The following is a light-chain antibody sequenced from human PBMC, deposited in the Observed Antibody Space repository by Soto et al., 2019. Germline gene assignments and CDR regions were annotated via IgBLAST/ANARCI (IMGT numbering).Light chain of an antibody. V-gene: IGLV4-60*03. CDR2: LEGSGNY. J-gene: IGLJ7*01. CDR1: SGHSSYI. Sequence: QLVLTQSSSASASLGSSVKLTCTLSSGHSSYIIAWHQQQPGKAPRYLMKLEGSGNYNKGSGVPDRFSGSSSGADRYLTISNLQSEDEADYYCETWDNNSRVFGGCTQRTVL. CDR3: ETWDNNSRV.